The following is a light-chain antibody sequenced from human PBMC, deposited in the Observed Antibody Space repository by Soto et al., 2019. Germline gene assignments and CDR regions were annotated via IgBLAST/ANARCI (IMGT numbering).Light chain of an antibody. V-gene: IGKV3-20*01. J-gene: IGKJ1*01. Sequence: IVLTQSPGTLSLSPGERATLSCRASQSVSNNYLAWYQQKPGQAPRLLIYGASSRATGIPDRFSGSGSGTDFTLTISRMEPEDFAVYYCQQFSSTPSWTFGQGTK. CDR1: QSVSNNY. CDR3: QQFSSTPSWT. CDR2: GAS.